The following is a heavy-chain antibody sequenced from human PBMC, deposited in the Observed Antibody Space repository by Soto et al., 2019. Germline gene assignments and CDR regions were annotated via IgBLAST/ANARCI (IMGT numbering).Heavy chain of an antibody. CDR2: IYHSGST. CDR3: ARDGGYDGVGY. CDR1: GGSISSGGYS. J-gene: IGHJ4*02. V-gene: IGHV4-30-2*01. D-gene: IGHD6-19*01. Sequence: SETLSLTGAVSGGSISSGGYSWSWIRQPPGKGLEWIGYIYHSGSTYYNPSLKSRVTISVDRSKNQFSLKLSSVTAADTAVYYCARDGGYDGVGYWGQGTLVTVSS.